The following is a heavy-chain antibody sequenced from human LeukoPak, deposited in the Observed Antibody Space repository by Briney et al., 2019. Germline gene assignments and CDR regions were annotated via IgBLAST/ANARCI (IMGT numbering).Heavy chain of an antibody. CDR1: GGSIHSYY. CDR3: AKQRYTYGDFEY. Sequence: SETLSLTCTVSGGSIHSYYWSWIRQPPGKGLAWIGYVYYNGNTNYNPSLKSRLTMSIDTSKNQFSLRLSSVTAADTAVYYCAKQRYTYGDFEYWGQGILVTVSS. J-gene: IGHJ4*02. V-gene: IGHV4-59*08. D-gene: IGHD5-18*01. CDR2: VYYNGNT.